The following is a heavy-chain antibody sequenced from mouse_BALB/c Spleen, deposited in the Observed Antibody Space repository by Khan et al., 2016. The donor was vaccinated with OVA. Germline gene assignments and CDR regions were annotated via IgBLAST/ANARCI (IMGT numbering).Heavy chain of an antibody. CDR1: GYTFINYW. Sequence: QVQLQQFGAELAKPGASVKMSCKASGYTFINYWILWIKQRPGQGLEWIGYINPSTGYTEYNQNFKDKATLTADKSSSTAYMQLSSLTSEDSTVYYCARRGLRWDFDYWGQGTTLTVSS. CDR2: INPSTGYT. CDR3: ARRGLRWDFDY. D-gene: IGHD1-1*01. V-gene: IGHV1-7*01. J-gene: IGHJ2*01.